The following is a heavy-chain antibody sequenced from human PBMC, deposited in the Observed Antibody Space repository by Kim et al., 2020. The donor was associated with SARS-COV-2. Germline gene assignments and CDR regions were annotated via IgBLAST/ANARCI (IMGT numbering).Heavy chain of an antibody. V-gene: IGHV3-48*04. CDR1: GFTFSSYS. CDR2: ISSSSSTI. CDR3: ASNQLGSSLPPAYYYYYGMDV. D-gene: IGHD2-2*01. Sequence: GGSLRLSCAASGFTFSSYSMNWVRQAPGKGLEWVSYISSSSSTIYAAASVKGRFTISRDNAKNSLYLQMNSLRAEDTAVYYCASNQLGSSLPPAYYYYYGMDVWGQGTTVTVSS. J-gene: IGHJ6*02.